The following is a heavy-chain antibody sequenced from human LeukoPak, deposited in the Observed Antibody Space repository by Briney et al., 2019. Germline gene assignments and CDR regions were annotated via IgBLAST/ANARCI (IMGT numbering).Heavy chain of an antibody. V-gene: IGHV3-21*01. D-gene: IGHD3-22*01. CDR1: GFTFSSYS. J-gene: IGHJ3*02. Sequence: PGGSLRLSCAASGFTFSSYSMNWVRQAPGEGLEWVSSISSSSSYIYYADSVKGRFTISRDNSKNTLYLQMNSLRAEDTAVYYCARDRLTYYYDSSGGQAFDIWGQGTMVTVSS. CDR3: ARDRLTYYYDSSGGQAFDI. CDR2: ISSSSSYI.